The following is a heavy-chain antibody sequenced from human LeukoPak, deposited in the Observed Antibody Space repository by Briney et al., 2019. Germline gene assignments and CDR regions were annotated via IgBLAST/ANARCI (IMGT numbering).Heavy chain of an antibody. CDR2: MNPNSGNT. D-gene: IGHD1-26*01. J-gene: IGHJ5*02. CDR1: GYTFTSYD. Sequence: ASVKVSCKASGYTFTSYDINWVRQATGQGLEWMGWMNPNSGNTGYAQKFQGRVTITRNTSISTAYMELSSLRSEDTAVYYCARALLVGATISYWFDPWGQGTLVTVSS. CDR3: ARALLVGATISYWFDP. V-gene: IGHV1-8*03.